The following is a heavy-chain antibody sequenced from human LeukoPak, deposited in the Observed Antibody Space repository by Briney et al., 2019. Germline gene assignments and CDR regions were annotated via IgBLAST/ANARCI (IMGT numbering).Heavy chain of an antibody. J-gene: IGHJ4*02. CDR2: INPNSGGT. V-gene: IGHV1-2*02. CDR3: ARVPGDVVVPAAMDDY. CDR1: GYTFTSYG. D-gene: IGHD2-2*01. Sequence: ASVKVSCKASGYTFTSYGINWVRQAPGQGLEWMGWINPNSGGTNYAQKFQGRVTMTRDTSISTAYMELSRLRSDDTAVYYCARVPGDVVVPAAMDDYWGQGTLVTVSS.